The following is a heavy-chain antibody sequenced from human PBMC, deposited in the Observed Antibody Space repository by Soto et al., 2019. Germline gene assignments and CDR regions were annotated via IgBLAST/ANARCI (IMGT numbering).Heavy chain of an antibody. V-gene: IGHV3-33*01. CDR3: AREAWGEYGPLWSGYPYSYYYGMDV. CDR1: DFTFSGYG. D-gene: IGHD3-3*01. CDR2: IWYDGSNK. J-gene: IGHJ6*02. Sequence: GGCLRLSCAASDFTFSGYGIHWVRQAPGQGPGGVAVIWYDGSNKYYADSVKGRFTISRDNSKNTLYLQMNSLRAEDTAVYYCAREAWGEYGPLWSGYPYSYYYGMDVWGQGTPVTVSS.